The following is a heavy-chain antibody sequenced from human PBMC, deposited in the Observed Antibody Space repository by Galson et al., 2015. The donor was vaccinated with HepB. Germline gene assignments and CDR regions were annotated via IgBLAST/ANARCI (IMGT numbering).Heavy chain of an antibody. CDR3: ARSWGGEYDFCSGYPYYYYMDV. V-gene: IGHV1-69*13. J-gene: IGHJ6*03. D-gene: IGHD3-3*01. CDR2: IIPIFGTA. Sequence: SVKVSCKASGGTFSSYAISWVRQAPGQGLEWMGGIIPIFGTANYAQKFQGRVTITADESTSTAYMELSSLRSEDTAVYYCARSWGGEYDFCSGYPYYYYMDVWGKGTTVTVSS. CDR1: GGTFSSYA.